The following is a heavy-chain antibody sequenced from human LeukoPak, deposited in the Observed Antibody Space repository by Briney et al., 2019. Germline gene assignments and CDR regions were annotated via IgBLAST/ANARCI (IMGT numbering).Heavy chain of an antibody. J-gene: IGHJ4*02. D-gene: IGHD3-10*01. Sequence: ASAKVSCKASGYTFTGYYMHWVRQAPGQGLEWMGWINPNSGGTNYAQKFQGWVTMTRDTSISTAYMELSRLRSDDTAVYYCARVGRSGSYYRYFDYWGQGTLVTVSS. V-gene: IGHV1-2*04. CDR1: GYTFTGYY. CDR3: ARVGRSGSYYRYFDY. CDR2: INPNSGGT.